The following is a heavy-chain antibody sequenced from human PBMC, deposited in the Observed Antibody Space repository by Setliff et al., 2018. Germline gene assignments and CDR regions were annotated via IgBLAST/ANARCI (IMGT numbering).Heavy chain of an antibody. Sequence: GASVKVSCKASGYIFTGYYMHWVRQAPGQGLEWMGRISPHTGGTNSAQKFQGRVTMTRDTSVSTVYMELNSLRSDDTAVYYCATSYSGSYYGYWGQGTLVTVSS. CDR2: ISPHTGGT. D-gene: IGHD1-26*01. CDR3: ATSYSGSYYGY. J-gene: IGHJ4*02. CDR1: GYIFTGYY. V-gene: IGHV1-2*06.